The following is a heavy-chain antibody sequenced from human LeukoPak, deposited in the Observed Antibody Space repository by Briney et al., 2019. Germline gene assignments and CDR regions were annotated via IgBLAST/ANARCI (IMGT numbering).Heavy chain of an antibody. V-gene: IGHV3-30*03. CDR2: ISYDGSNK. CDR1: GFTFSSYG. CDR3: ATIFGVVRGVY. D-gene: IGHD3-3*01. J-gene: IGHJ4*02. Sequence: GGSLRLSCAASGFTFSSYGMHWVRQAPGKGLEWVAVISYDGSNKYYADSVEGRFTISRDNAKNSLYLQMNSLRAEDTAVYYCATIFGVVRGVYWGQGTLVTVSS.